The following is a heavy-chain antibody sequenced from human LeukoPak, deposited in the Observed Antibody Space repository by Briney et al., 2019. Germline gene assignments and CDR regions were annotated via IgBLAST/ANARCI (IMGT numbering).Heavy chain of an antibody. CDR2: IGTAGDP. CDR3: ARGSMAGYFDY. D-gene: IGHD6-19*01. V-gene: IGHV3-13*05. J-gene: IGHJ4*02. CDR1: GFTFSSYD. Sequence: GGSLRLSCAASGFTFSSYDMHWVRHATGKGLEWVSAIGTAGDPYYPGSVKGRFTTSRENAKNSLYLQMNSLRAGDTAVYYCARGSMAGYFDYWGQGTLVTVSS.